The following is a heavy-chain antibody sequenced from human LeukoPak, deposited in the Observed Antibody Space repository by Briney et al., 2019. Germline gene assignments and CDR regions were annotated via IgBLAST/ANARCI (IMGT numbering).Heavy chain of an antibody. CDR3: ASKGPGYRGWFDP. CDR1: GGSISSGDYY. V-gene: IGHV4-30-4*08. Sequence: SETLSLTCTVSGGSISSGDYYWSWIRQPPGKGLEWIGYIYYSGSTYYNPSLKSRVTISVDTSKNQFSLQLSSVTAADTAVYYCASKGPGYRGWFDPWGQGTLVTVSS. D-gene: IGHD3-9*01. CDR2: IYYSGST. J-gene: IGHJ5*02.